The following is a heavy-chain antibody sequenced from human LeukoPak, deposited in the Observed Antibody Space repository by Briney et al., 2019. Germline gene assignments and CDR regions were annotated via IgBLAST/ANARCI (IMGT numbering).Heavy chain of an antibody. CDR1: GFTFSDHY. CDR3: ARSIVGPTTARFDP. D-gene: IGHD1-26*01. CDR2: SRNKANSYTT. J-gene: IGHJ5*02. V-gene: IGHV3-72*01. Sequence: PGGSLRLSCAASGFTFSDHYMDWVRQAPGKGLEWVGRSRNKANSYTTEYAASVKGRFSISRDDSMNSVYLQMNSLKTEDTAVYYCARSIVGPTTARFDPWGQGTLVTVSS.